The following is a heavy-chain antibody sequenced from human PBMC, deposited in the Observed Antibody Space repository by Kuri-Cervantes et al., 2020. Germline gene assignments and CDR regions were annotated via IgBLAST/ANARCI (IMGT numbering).Heavy chain of an antibody. V-gene: IGHV4-59*08. J-gene: IGHJ4*02. D-gene: IGHD5-12*01. Sequence: SETLSLTCTVSGGSISNYYWSWIRQPPGKGLEWIGSIYSSGSTYYNPSLKSRVTISVNTSKNQFSLKLSSVTAADTAVYYCARHWDIAPPDYWGQGTLVTVSS. CDR1: GGSISNYY. CDR2: IYSSGST. CDR3: ARHWDIAPPDY.